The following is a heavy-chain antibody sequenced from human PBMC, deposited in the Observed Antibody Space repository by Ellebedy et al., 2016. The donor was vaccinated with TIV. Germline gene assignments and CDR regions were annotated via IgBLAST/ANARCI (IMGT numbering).Heavy chain of an antibody. V-gene: IGHV3-23*01. CDR2: ITGSGDTS. CDR3: VKYRGAYNHFDS. J-gene: IGHJ4*02. Sequence: GGSLRLSXAASGFTFSRSAITWVRQAPGKGLEWVSGITGSGDTSHYADSVQGRSTISRDNSKNTVYLQMNSLRSEDAAVYYCVKYRGAYNHFDSWGQGTLVTVSS. CDR1: GFTFSRSA. D-gene: IGHD3-10*01.